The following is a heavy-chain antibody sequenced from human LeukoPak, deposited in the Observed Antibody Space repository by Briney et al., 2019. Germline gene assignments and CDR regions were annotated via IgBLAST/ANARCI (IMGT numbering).Heavy chain of an antibody. CDR3: ARGYYYDSSGYYPGAFDI. J-gene: IGHJ3*02. CDR2: IYYSGST. V-gene: IGHV4-59*01. D-gene: IGHD3-22*01. CDR1: GGSISSYY. Sequence: SETLSLTCTVSGGSISSYYWSWIRQPPGKGLEWIGYIYYSGSTNYNPSLKSRVTISVDTSKNQFSLKLSSVTAADTAVYYCARGYYYDSSGYYPGAFDIWGQGTMVTVSS.